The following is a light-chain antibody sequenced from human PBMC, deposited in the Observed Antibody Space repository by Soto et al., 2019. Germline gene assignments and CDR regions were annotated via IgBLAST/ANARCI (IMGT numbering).Light chain of an antibody. CDR1: QGISSY. CDR2: AAS. V-gene: IGKV1-9*01. J-gene: IGKJ4*01. CDR3: QQLNSYPLT. Sequence: DIQLTQSPSFLSASVGDRVTITCRASQGISSYLAWYQQKPGQAPRLLIYAASTLQRGVPSRFSGSGSGTEFTLTISSLQPEDFATFYCQQLNSYPLTFGGGTKVEIK.